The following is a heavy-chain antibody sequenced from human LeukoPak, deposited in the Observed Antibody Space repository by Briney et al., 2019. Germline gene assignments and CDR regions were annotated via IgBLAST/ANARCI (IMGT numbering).Heavy chain of an antibody. V-gene: IGHV3-48*01. CDR2: ISSSSSTI. Sequence: GGSLRPSCAASGFTFSRYSMNWVRQAPGKGLEWVSYISSSSSTIYYTDSVKGRFTISRDNAKNSLSLQMNSLRAEDTAVYYCARGDTGFDYWGQGTLVTVSS. D-gene: IGHD2-8*02. J-gene: IGHJ4*02. CDR3: ARGDTGFDY. CDR1: GFTFSRYS.